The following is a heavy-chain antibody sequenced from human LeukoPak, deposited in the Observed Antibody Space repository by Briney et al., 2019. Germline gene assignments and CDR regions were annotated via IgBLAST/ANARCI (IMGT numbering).Heavy chain of an antibody. V-gene: IGHV3-30*02. Sequence: PGGSLGLSCTASGVVFSVTGMHWVRQAPGEGLEWVAYILFDGSDTYYPDSVKGRFTISRDDSKNTVYLQMNSLRVEDTAMYYCAKDKGKYYFDYWGQGRLVTVSS. CDR2: ILFDGSDT. CDR3: AKDKGKYYFDY. J-gene: IGHJ4*02. CDR1: GVVFSVTG. D-gene: IGHD4-23*01.